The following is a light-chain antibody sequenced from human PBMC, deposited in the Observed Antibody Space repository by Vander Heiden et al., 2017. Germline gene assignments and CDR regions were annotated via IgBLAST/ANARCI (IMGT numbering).Light chain of an antibody. CDR3: QVWDSGSDHPVL. J-gene: IGLJ2*01. V-gene: IGLV3-21*02. CDR1: NIGHKS. Sequence: SYVLTLAPSASVAPGHTPRISCGGNNIGHKSVHWYRQKPGQAPVLVVNDDSDRPSGIPERFSASKSGNTATLSISRVEAGDEADYFCQVWDSGSDHPVLFGGGTKVTVL. CDR2: DDS.